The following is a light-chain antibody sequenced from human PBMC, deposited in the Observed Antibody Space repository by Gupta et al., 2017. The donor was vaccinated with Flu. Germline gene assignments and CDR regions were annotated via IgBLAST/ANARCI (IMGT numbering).Light chain of an antibody. V-gene: IGKV3-20*01. Sequence: EIVLTQSRATLSLSPGERATLSCRASQSISSGYLVWYQQKPGQAPRLLIHGASSRATGIPDRFSGSGSGTDFTLTINRLEPEDFAVYYCQQFGSSPWTFGQGTKVEIK. CDR2: GAS. CDR3: QQFGSSPWT. J-gene: IGKJ1*01. CDR1: QSISSGY.